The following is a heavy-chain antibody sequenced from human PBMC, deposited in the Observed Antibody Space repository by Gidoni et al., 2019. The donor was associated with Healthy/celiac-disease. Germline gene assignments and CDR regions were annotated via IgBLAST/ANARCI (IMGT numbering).Heavy chain of an antibody. J-gene: IGHJ4*02. V-gene: IGHV3-21*01. D-gene: IGHD1-26*01. CDR2: ISSSSSYI. CDR1: GFTFSSYS. Sequence: EVQLVESGGGLVKPGGSLRLSCAASGFTFSSYSMTWVRQASGKGLEWVSSISSSSSYIYYADSVKGRFTISRDNAKNSLYLQMNSLRAEDTAVYYCARDSLGATTFYWGQGTLVTVSS. CDR3: ARDSLGATTFY.